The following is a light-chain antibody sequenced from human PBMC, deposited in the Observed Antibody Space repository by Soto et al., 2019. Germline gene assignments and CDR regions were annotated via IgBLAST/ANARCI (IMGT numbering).Light chain of an antibody. Sequence: EITLTQSPATLSVSPGERVSLSCRASQRIGTALAWYQQKPGQTPRLLISHASMGDPGIPARFSGSGSETEFTLTITSLQSEDFEDYYCQQYSNWPTVSFGGGTKVDLK. V-gene: IGKV3-15*01. CDR3: QQYSNWPTVS. J-gene: IGKJ4*01. CDR1: QRIGTA. CDR2: HAS.